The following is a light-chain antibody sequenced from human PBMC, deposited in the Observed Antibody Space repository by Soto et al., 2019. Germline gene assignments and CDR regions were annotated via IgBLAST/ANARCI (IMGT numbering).Light chain of an antibody. CDR2: EVT. CDR3: SSYTNLNTRACV. Sequence: QSALTQPASVSGSPGQSSTISCTGTSGDIGSYNRVSWYQQHPGKAPKLIIYEVTDRPSGVSNRFSGSKSGKTASLTISGLQAEDEAEYYCSSYTNLNTRACVFGTGTKLTVL. V-gene: IGLV2-14*01. CDR1: SGDIGSYNR. J-gene: IGLJ1*01.